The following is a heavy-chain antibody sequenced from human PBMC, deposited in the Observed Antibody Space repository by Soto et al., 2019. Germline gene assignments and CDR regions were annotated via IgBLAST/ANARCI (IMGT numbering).Heavy chain of an antibody. Sequence: EMPLVESGGGLVQPGGSLRLSCAASGFTFSNYWMHWVRQAPGKGPVWVSRISSDGTSTTYADSVKGRFTISRDNAKNTLYLQLNSLRAEDTAVYYCARVPNCDSSSCYSYFDFWGQGALVTVSS. D-gene: IGHD2-2*01. CDR3: ARVPNCDSSSCYSYFDF. CDR2: ISSDGTST. CDR1: GFTFSNYW. V-gene: IGHV3-74*01. J-gene: IGHJ4*02.